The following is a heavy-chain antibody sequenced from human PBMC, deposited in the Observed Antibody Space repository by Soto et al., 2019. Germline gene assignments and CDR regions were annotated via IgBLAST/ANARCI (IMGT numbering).Heavy chain of an antibody. CDR2: IIPIFGTA. J-gene: IGHJ6*02. CDR1: GGTFSSYA. Sequence: QVQLVQSGAEVKKPGSSVKVSCKASGGTFSSYAISWVRQAPGQGLEWMGGIIPIFGTANYAQKFQGRVTITADESTSTAYMELSSLRSEDTAVYYCASAPHGGTNAYYYYGMDVWGQGTTVTVSS. V-gene: IGHV1-69*01. D-gene: IGHD3-10*01. CDR3: ASAPHGGTNAYYYYGMDV.